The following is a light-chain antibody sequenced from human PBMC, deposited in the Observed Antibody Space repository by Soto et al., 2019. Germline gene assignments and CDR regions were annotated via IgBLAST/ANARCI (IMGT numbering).Light chain of an antibody. Sequence: DIQKTQSPSTLSASVGDRVSITCRASQSIGDWLAWYQQKPGKAPKPLIYKASNLQSGVPSRFSGSGSGTDFTLTISSLQPDDFATYYCQHYDSYSPTWTFGHGTKVDIK. CDR1: QSIGDW. CDR3: QHYDSYSPTWT. J-gene: IGKJ1*01. CDR2: KAS. V-gene: IGKV1-5*03.